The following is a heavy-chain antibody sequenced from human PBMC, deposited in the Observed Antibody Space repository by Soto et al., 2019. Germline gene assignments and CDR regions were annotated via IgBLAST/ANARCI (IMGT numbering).Heavy chain of an antibody. CDR1: GFTFSTYS. J-gene: IGHJ4*02. D-gene: IGHD6-19*01. Sequence: GGSLRLAVAASGFTFSTYSMNWVRQAPGKGLEWVSSISSSSSNIYYAYSVKVRFTISRDNANNSLYLQMNSLIAEDTAVYYCARDRAAVTGMPPKFDXWGQVSLFTVSX. CDR3: ARDRAAVTGMPPKFDX. CDR2: ISSSSSNI. V-gene: IGHV3-21*01.